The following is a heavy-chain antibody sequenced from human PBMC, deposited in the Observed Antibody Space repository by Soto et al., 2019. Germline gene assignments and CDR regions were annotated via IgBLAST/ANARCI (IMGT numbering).Heavy chain of an antibody. CDR2: INPNSGGT. CDR1: GYTFTGYY. Sequence: ASVKVSCKASGYTFTGYYMHWVRQAPGQGLEWMGWINPNSGGTNYAQKFQGRVTMTRDTSISTAYMELSRLRSDDTAVDYCAVVVALVGGAATPHCYCGQGTLGTVSS. CDR3: AVVVALVGGAATPHCY. J-gene: IGHJ4*02. D-gene: IGHD3-10*01. V-gene: IGHV1-2*02.